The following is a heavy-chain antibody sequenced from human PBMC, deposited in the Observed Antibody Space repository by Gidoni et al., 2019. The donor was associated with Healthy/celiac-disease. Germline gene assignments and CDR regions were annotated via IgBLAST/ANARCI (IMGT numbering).Heavy chain of an antibody. Sequence: EVQLSESGGGLVQPGGSLRLSCAASAFHFSSYAMSWVRQAPGKGLEWVSAISGSGGSTYYADSVKGRFTISRDNSKNTLYLQMNSLRAEDTAVYYCAKDTVVPAAHFDYWGQGTLVTVSS. CDR2: ISGSGGST. D-gene: IGHD2-2*01. J-gene: IGHJ4*02. CDR3: AKDTVVPAAHFDY. CDR1: AFHFSSYA. V-gene: IGHV3-23*01.